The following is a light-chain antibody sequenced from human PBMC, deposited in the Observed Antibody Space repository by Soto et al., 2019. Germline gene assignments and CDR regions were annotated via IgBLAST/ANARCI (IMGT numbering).Light chain of an antibody. V-gene: IGLV2-14*01. CDR1: SSDVGGYNY. J-gene: IGLJ1*01. CDR3: SSYTSSSPLLDV. Sequence: QSVLTQPASVSGSPGQSITISCTGTSSDVGGYNYVSWYQQHPGKAPKLVIYDVSNRPSGVSNRFSGSKSGNTASLTISGLQAEDEADYYCSSYTSSSPLLDVFGTGNKVTVL. CDR2: DVS.